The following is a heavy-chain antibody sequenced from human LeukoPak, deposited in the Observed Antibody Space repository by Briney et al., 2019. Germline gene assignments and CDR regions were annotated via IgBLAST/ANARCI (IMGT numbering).Heavy chain of an antibody. Sequence: SETLSLTCTVSGGSISSCYWSWIRQPPGKGLEWIGCIYHSGTTDYNPSLKSRVTISVDTSKNQVSLKLTSVTAADMAVYYCARHAARDVYTSFDYWGQGTLLTVSS. CDR1: GGSISSCY. V-gene: IGHV4-59*08. CDR2: IYHSGTT. J-gene: IGHJ4*02. CDR3: ARHAARDVYTSFDY. D-gene: IGHD5-24*01.